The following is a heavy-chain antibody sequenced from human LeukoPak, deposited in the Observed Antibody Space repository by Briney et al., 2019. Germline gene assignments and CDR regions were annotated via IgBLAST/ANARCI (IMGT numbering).Heavy chain of an antibody. Sequence: GGSLRLSCAASGFTFSSYSMNWVRQAPGKGLEWVSDISSSSSTIYYADSVKGRFTISRDNSKNTLYLQMNSLRVEDTSVYYCTKDYGSHYDYVWGSYRHPLDYWGQGTLVTVSS. CDR2: ISSSSSTI. CDR3: TKDYGSHYDYVWGSYRHPLDY. J-gene: IGHJ4*02. D-gene: IGHD3-16*02. CDR1: GFTFSSYS. V-gene: IGHV3-48*01.